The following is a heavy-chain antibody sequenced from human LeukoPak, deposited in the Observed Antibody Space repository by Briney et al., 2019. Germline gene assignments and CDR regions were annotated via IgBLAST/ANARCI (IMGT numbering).Heavy chain of an antibody. CDR3: ARDAPYCSSTSCSNPRYYYYYMDV. CDR1: GGSISSYY. V-gene: IGHV4-4*07. Sequence: SETLSLTCTVSGGSISSYYWGWIRQPAGKGLEWIGRIYTSGSTNYNPSLKSRVTMSVDTSKNQFSLKLSSVTAADTAVYYCARDAPYCSSTSCSNPRYYYYYMDVWGKGTTVTVSS. J-gene: IGHJ6*03. D-gene: IGHD2-2*01. CDR2: IYTSGST.